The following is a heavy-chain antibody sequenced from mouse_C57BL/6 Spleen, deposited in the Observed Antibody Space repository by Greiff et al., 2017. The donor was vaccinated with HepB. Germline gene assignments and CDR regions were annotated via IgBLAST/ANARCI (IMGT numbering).Heavy chain of an antibody. CDR2: ISDGGSYT. V-gene: IGHV5-4*03. D-gene: IGHD2-5*01. Sequence: EVMLVESGGGLVKPGGSLKLSCAASGFTFSSDAMSWVRQTPEKRLEWVATISDGGSYTYYPDNVKGRFTISRDNAKNNLYLQMSHLKSEDTAMYYCARVAHYSNYYFDYWGQGTTLTVSS. CDR3: ARVAHYSNYYFDY. J-gene: IGHJ2*01. CDR1: GFTFSSDA.